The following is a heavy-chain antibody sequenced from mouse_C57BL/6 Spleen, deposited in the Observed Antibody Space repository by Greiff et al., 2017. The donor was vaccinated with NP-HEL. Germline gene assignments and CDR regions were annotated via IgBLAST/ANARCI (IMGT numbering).Heavy chain of an antibody. CDR2: IYPGSGST. J-gene: IGHJ4*01. CDR3: ARDGYYEYYAMDY. Sequence: QVQLQQSGAELVKPGASVKMSCKASGYTFTSYWITWVKQRPGQGLEWIGDIYPGSGSTNYNEKFKSKATLTVDTSSSTAYMQLSSLTSEDSAVYYCARDGYYEYYAMDYWGQGTSVTVSS. CDR1: GYTFTSYW. V-gene: IGHV1-55*01. D-gene: IGHD2-3*01.